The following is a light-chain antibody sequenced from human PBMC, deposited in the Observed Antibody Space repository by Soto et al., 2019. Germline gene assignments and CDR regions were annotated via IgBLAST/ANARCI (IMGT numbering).Light chain of an antibody. Sequence: QSALTQPASVSGSPGQSITISCTGTSSDVGAYEYVSWYQQHPGKAPKLLIYDVSNRPSGVSTRFSGSKSGNTASLTISGLQAEDEGDYYCTSHTTRRLSVFGSGTKVTLL. CDR3: TSHTTRRLSV. V-gene: IGLV2-14*03. CDR1: SSDVGAYEY. J-gene: IGLJ1*01. CDR2: DVS.